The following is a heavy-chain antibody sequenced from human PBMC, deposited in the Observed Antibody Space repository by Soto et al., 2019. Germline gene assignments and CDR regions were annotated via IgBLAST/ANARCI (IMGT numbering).Heavy chain of an antibody. CDR2: IYYSGST. CDR3: ARRWGRSFDY. CDR1: GESLNYYY. V-gene: IGHV4-59*08. J-gene: IGHJ4*02. D-gene: IGHD2-15*01. Sequence: PSETLSLTCAVYGESLNYYYWSWIRQPPGKGLEWIGYIYYSGSTNYNPSLKSRVTISVDTSKNQFSLKLSSVTAADTAVYYCARRWGRSFDYWGQGTLVTVSS.